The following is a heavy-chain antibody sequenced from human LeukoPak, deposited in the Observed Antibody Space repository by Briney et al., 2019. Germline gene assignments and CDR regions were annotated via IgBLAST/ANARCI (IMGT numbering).Heavy chain of an antibody. D-gene: IGHD5-24*01. CDR1: GGSFSGYY. Sequence: PSGTLCLTCAVYGGSFSGYYWSWIRQPPGEGLEWIGEINHSGSTNYNPSLKSRVTISVDTSKNQFSLKLSSVTAADTAVYYCARGRSRDGYNWNDAFDIWGQGTMVTVSS. CDR3: ARGRSRDGYNWNDAFDI. J-gene: IGHJ3*02. V-gene: IGHV4-34*01. CDR2: INHSGST.